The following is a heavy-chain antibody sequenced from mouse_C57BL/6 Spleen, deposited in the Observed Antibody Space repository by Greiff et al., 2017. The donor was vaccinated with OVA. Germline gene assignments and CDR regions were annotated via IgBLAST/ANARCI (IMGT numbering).Heavy chain of an antibody. V-gene: IGHV5-17*01. D-gene: IGHD1-1*01. CDR3: ARKYYCSTYWYFDV. CDR2: ISSGSSTI. CDR1: GFTFSDYG. J-gene: IGHJ1*03. Sequence: EVMLVESGGGLVKPGGSLKLSCAASGFTFSDYGMHWVRQAPEKGLEWVAYISSGSSTIYYADTVKGRFTISRDNAKNTLFLQMTSMRSEDTAMYYCARKYYCSTYWYFDVWGTGTTVTVSS.